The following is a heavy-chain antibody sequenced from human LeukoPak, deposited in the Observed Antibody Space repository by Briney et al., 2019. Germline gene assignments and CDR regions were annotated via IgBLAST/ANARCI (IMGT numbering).Heavy chain of an antibody. CDR2: ISAYNGNT. CDR1: GYTFTSYG. Sequence: ASVKLSCKASGYTFTSYGISWVRQAPGQGREWMGWISAYNGNTNYAQKLQGRVTMTTDTSTSTAYMELRSLISDDTAVYYCARDRGRITMVRGVILSLGYWGQGTLVTVSS. D-gene: IGHD3-10*01. J-gene: IGHJ4*02. V-gene: IGHV1-18*01. CDR3: ARDRGRITMVRGVILSLGY.